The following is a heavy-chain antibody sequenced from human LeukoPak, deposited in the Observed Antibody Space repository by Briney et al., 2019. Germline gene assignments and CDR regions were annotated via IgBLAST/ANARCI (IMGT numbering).Heavy chain of an antibody. Sequence: GASVKDSCKASGYTFTGYYMHWVRQAPGQGLECMGRINPNSGGTNYAQKFQGRVTMTRDTSISTAYMELRRRRSDDTAVYYCATAGPSSGSYPTWAYWGQGTLVTASS. V-gene: IGHV1-2*06. D-gene: IGHD1-26*01. CDR3: ATAGPSSGSYPTWAY. J-gene: IGHJ4*02. CDR2: INPNSGGT. CDR1: GYTFTGYY.